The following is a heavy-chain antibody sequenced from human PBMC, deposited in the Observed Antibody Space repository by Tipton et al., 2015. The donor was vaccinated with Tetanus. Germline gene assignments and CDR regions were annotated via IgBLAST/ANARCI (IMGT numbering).Heavy chain of an antibody. CDR2: IYPGDSDT. J-gene: IGHJ2*01. CDR3: ARRLGPYTGDQILHFDL. Sequence: SLRLSCQGSGYNFNLYWIAWVRQMPGKGLEWMGIIYPGDSDTTYSPSFQGQVTISADRSISTAYLQWSSLKASDTAVFFCARRLGPYTGDQILHFDLWGRGTLVTVSS. D-gene: IGHD7-27*01. CDR1: GYNFNLYW. V-gene: IGHV5-51*01.